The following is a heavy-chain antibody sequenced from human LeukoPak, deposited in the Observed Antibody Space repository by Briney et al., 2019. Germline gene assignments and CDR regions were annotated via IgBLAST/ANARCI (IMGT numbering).Heavy chain of an antibody. Sequence: ASVKVSCKASGGTFSSYAISWVRQAPGQGLEWMGGIIPIFGTANYAQKFQGRVTITADKSTSTAYMELSSLRSEDTAVYYCARAVTTVTTVLRGWFDPWGQGTLVTVSS. CDR2: IIPIFGTA. D-gene: IGHD4-17*01. J-gene: IGHJ5*02. V-gene: IGHV1-69*06. CDR1: GGTFSSYA. CDR3: ARAVTTVTTVLRGWFDP.